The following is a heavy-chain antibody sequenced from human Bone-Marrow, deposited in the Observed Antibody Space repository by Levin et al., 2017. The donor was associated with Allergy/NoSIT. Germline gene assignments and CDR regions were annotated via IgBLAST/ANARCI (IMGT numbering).Heavy chain of an antibody. CDR1: GFTFSYFW. J-gene: IGHJ4*02. V-gene: IGHV3-7*01. CDR2: IKHDGTEE. CDR3: ARDGVGASAY. D-gene: IGHD1-26*01. Sequence: PGGSLRLSCAASGFTFSYFWMSWVRQAPGKGLEWVANIKHDGTEEHYVDSVKGRFTISRDNAKNSVSLQMNSLTAEDTAVYYCARDGVGASAYWGQGTLVTVSS.